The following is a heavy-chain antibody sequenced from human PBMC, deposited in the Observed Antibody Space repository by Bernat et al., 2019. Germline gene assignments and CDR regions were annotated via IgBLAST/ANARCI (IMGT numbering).Heavy chain of an antibody. CDR2: ISSSGSTI. CDR1: GFTFSSYE. V-gene: IGHV3-48*03. D-gene: IGHD2-21*02. CDR3: VRDSNADSYGDY. J-gene: IGHJ4*02. Sequence: VQLVESGGGLVQPGGSLRLSCAASGFTFSSYEMNWVRQAPGKGLEWVSYISSSGSTIYYADSVKGRFTISRDNVKNSLYLQMNSLRAEDTAVYYCVRDSNADSYGDYWGQGTLVTGSS.